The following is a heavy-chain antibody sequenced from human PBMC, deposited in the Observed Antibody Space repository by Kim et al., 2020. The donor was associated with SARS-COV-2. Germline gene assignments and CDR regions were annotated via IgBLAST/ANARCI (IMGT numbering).Heavy chain of an antibody. CDR3: ASRPPSYGGYVDDY. D-gene: IGHD5-12*01. V-gene: IGHV4-39*01. Sequence: SETLSLTCTVSGGSISSSSYYWGWIRQPPGKGLEWIGSIYYSGSTYYNPSLKSRVTISVDTSKNQFSLKLSSVTAADTAVFYCASRPPSYGGYVDDYWGQGTLVTVSS. J-gene: IGHJ4*02. CDR2: IYYSGST. CDR1: GGSISSSSYY.